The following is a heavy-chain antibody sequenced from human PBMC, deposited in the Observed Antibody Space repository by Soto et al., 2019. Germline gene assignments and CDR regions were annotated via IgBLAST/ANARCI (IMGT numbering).Heavy chain of an antibody. CDR2: IIPNLGIT. Sequence: QVQLVQSGAELKKPGSSVNVSCQASGDTFTTYTISWVRQAPGQGPEWMGRIIPNLGITNYARKFQGRFAIIADTSSNIVYMELSSLTYDDTAVYRCARVHRFSGSQDFDSWGQGTLFTVSS. D-gene: IGHD1-26*01. V-gene: IGHV1-69*04. J-gene: IGHJ5*01. CDR3: ARVHRFSGSQDFDS. CDR1: GDTFTTYT.